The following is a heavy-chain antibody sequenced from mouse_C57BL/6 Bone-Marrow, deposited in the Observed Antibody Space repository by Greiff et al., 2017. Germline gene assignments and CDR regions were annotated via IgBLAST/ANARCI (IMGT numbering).Heavy chain of an antibody. CDR2: ISSGGSYT. D-gene: IGHD1-1*01. CDR1: GFTFSSYG. Sequence: VQLQESGGDLVKPGGSLKLSCAASGFTFSSYGMSWVRQTPDKRLEWVATISSGGSYTYYPDSVKGRFTISRDNAKNTLYLQMSSLKSEDTAMYYCARQRSFIDYWGQGTTLTVSS. V-gene: IGHV5-6*01. CDR3: ARQRSFIDY. J-gene: IGHJ2*01.